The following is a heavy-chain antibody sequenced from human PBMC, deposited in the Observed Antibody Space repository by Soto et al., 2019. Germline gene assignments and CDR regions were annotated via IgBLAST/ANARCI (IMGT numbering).Heavy chain of an antibody. CDR1: GASISGFY. J-gene: IGHJ5*02. V-gene: IGHV4-4*07. Sequence: SETLSLTCTVSGASISGFYWSWIRKSAGKGLEWIGRVYATGTTDYNPSLKSRVMMSVDTSKKQFSLKLRSVTAADTAVYYCVRDGTKTLRDWFDPWGQGISVTVSS. CDR2: VYATGTT. D-gene: IGHD1-1*01. CDR3: VRDGTKTLRDWFDP.